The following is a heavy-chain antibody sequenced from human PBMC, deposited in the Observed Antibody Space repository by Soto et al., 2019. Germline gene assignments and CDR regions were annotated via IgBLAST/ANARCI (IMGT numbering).Heavy chain of an antibody. D-gene: IGHD2-2*01. V-gene: IGHV1-8*01. CDR2: MNPNSGNT. J-gene: IGHJ4*02. Sequence: ASVKVSCKASGYTFTSYDINWVRQATGQGLEWMGWMNPNSGNTGYAQQFQGRVTMTRNTSISTTYMEVSSLKSEDTAVYYCARGRYSTSYDYWGPGTQVTVSS. CDR1: GYTFTSYD. CDR3: ARGRYSTSYDY.